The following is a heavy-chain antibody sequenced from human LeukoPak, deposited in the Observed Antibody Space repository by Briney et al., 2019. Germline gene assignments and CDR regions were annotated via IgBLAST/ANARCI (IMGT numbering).Heavy chain of an antibody. V-gene: IGHV3-9*01. J-gene: IGHJ4*02. CDR1: GFTFDNYA. D-gene: IGHD6-19*01. CDR3: AKVRGTYSSGYFFDY. CDR2: ISWNSGYI. Sequence: GGSLTLSCAASGFTFDNYAMHWVRQAPGKGLEWLSFISWNSGYIGYADSVKGRFTISIDNAKKSLDLQMNSLRAEDTAFYYCAKVRGTYSSGYFFDYWGQGTLVTVSS.